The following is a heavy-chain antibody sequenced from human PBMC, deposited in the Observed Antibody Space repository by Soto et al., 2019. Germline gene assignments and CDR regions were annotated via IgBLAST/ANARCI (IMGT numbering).Heavy chain of an antibody. Sequence: GASAKASCKDSRGTFSSNAMSWVRQAHGQGLEWMGGIIPIFGTANYAQKFQGRVTITADESTSTAYMELSSLRSEDTAVYYCARGDGDYYDGNGYLGRHWGQGTLVIVSS. J-gene: IGHJ4*02. CDR2: IIPIFGTA. D-gene: IGHD3-22*01. V-gene: IGHV1-69*13. CDR1: RGTFSSNA. CDR3: ARGDGDYYDGNGYLGRH.